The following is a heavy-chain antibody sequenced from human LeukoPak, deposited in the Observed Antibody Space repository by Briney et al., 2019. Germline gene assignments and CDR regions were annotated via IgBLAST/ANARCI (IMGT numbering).Heavy chain of an antibody. Sequence: PSETLSLTCTVSGGSISSNNYYWGWIRQPPGKGLEWIGSIYYSGSTYYNPSLKSRVTISVDTSKNQFSLKLSSVTAADTAVYYCARWGYYYDSSGYYTPYCFDYWGQGTLVTVSS. V-gene: IGHV4-39*07. J-gene: IGHJ4*02. CDR1: GGSISSNNYY. CDR3: ARWGYYYDSSGYYTPYCFDY. D-gene: IGHD3-22*01. CDR2: IYYSGST.